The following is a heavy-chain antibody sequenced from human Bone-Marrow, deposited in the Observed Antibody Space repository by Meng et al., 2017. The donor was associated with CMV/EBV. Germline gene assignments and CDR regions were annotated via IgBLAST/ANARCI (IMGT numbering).Heavy chain of an antibody. Sequence: GESLKISCPASGFTFGDYAMSWVRQAPGKGLEWVGFIRSKAYGGTTEYAASVKGRFTISRDDSKSIAYLQMNSLKTEDTAVYFCTRSRYDSSPFDIWGQGTMVTVSS. CDR3: TRSRYDSSPFDI. CDR1: GFTFGDYA. J-gene: IGHJ3*02. CDR2: IRSKAYGGTT. D-gene: IGHD3-22*01. V-gene: IGHV3-49*04.